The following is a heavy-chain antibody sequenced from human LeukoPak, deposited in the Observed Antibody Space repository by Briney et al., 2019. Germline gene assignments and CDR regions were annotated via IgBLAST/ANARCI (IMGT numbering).Heavy chain of an antibody. Sequence: ASVKVSCKASGYTFTSYYMHWVRQAPGQGLEWMGIINPSGGSTSYAQKFQGRVTMTRDTSTSTVYMELSSLRSEDTAVYYCARDALLGLGNYDFWTGYYTVYYYYMDVWGKGTTVTVSS. V-gene: IGHV1-46*01. D-gene: IGHD3-3*01. CDR3: ARDALLGLGNYDFWTGYYTVYYYYMDV. CDR1: GYTFTSYY. J-gene: IGHJ6*03. CDR2: INPSGGST.